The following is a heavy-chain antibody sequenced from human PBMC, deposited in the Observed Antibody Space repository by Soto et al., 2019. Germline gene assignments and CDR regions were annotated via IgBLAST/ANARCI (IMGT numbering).Heavy chain of an antibody. CDR1: GGTFSSYT. CDR3: ASGPGIAVAGTDWGY. V-gene: IGHV1-69*02. J-gene: IGHJ4*02. D-gene: IGHD6-19*01. CDR2: IIPILGIA. Sequence: ASVKVSCKASGGTFSSYTISWVRQAPGQGLEWMGRIIPILGIANYAQKFQGRVTITADKSTSTAYMELSSLRSEDTAVYYCASGPGIAVAGTDWGYWGQGTLVTVSS.